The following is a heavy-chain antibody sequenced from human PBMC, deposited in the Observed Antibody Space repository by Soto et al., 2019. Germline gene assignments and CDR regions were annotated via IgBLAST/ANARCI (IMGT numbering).Heavy chain of an antibody. Sequence: EVQLLESGGGLVQPGGSLRLSCAASGFTFSSYAMSWVRQAPGKGLEWVSAISGSGGSTYYADSVKGRFTISRDNSKNTLYLQMNSLRDEDTAVYYCPSGRPRGVSIFDYWGQGTLVTVSS. V-gene: IGHV3-23*01. D-gene: IGHD3-10*01. CDR2: ISGSGGST. J-gene: IGHJ4*02. CDR3: PSGRPRGVSIFDY. CDR1: GFTFSSYA.